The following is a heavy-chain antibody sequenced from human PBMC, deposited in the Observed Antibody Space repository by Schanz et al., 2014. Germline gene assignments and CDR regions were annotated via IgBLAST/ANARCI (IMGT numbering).Heavy chain of an antibody. CDR1: GFTISGNY. CDR3: ASGHWELRY. V-gene: IGHV3-66*01. Sequence: EVQLVESGGDLVQPGGSLRLACAASGFTISGNYLNWVRQAPGKGLEWVSVIFGSDSTYYADSVKGRFTISRDNAKKSLYLEMNSLRAEDAAVYYCASGHWELRYWGQGAVVIVSS. J-gene: IGHJ4*02. D-gene: IGHD1-7*01. CDR2: IFGSDST.